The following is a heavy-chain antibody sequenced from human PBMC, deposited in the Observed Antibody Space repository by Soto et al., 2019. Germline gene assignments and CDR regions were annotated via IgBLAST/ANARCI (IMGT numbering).Heavy chain of an antibody. Sequence: PSETLSLTCAVSSGSISSSNCWSWVRQPPGKGLEWIGEIYHSGSTNYNPSLKSRVTISVDTSKNQFSLKLSSVTAADTAVYYCARGNGAVAGKINYYYYYGMDVWGQGTTVTVSS. V-gene: IGHV4-4*02. CDR2: IYHSGST. CDR3: ARGNGAVAGKINYYYYYGMDV. J-gene: IGHJ6*02. D-gene: IGHD6-19*01. CDR1: SGSISSSNC.